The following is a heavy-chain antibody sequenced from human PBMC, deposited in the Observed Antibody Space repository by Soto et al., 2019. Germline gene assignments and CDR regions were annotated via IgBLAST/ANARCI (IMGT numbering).Heavy chain of an antibody. CDR1: GGSISSGGYS. CDR3: ARAAPLRRLGTNWFDP. CDR2: IYHSGST. D-gene: IGHD1-1*01. J-gene: IGHJ5*02. V-gene: IGHV4-30-2*01. Sequence: SETLSLTCAVSGGSISSGGYSWSWIRQPPGKGLEWIGYIYHSGSTYYNPSLKSRVTISVDRSKNQFSLKLSSVTAADTAVYYCARAAPLRRLGTNWFDPWGQGTLVTVSS.